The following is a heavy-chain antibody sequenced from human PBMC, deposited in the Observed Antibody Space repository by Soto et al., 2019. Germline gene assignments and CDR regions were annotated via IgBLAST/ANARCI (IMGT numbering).Heavy chain of an antibody. V-gene: IGHV1-69*01. Sequence: QVQLVQSGAAVKKPGSSVKVSCKASGGTFSSYAISWVRQAPGQGLEWMGGIIPIFGTANYAQKFQGRVTITADESTSTAYMELSSLRSEGTAVYYCASDKATFKQWLVVFGAYGMDVWGQGTTVTVCS. CDR3: ASDKATFKQWLVVFGAYGMDV. J-gene: IGHJ6*02. CDR2: IIPIFGTA. CDR1: GGTFSSYA. D-gene: IGHD6-19*01.